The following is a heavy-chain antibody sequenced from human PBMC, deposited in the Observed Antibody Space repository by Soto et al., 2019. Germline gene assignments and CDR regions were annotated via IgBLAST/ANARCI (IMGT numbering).Heavy chain of an antibody. CDR1: GFTFSSYA. Sequence: PGGSLRLSCAASGFTFSSYAMNWVRQAPGKSLEWVSTIGGRGGGTYYADSVKGRFTISRDNSKNTLYLQMSSLRGEDTAVYYCVKAPLFRGVIIQHFDSWGQGTLVTVSS. J-gene: IGHJ4*02. CDR2: IGGRGGGT. CDR3: VKAPLFRGVIIQHFDS. D-gene: IGHD3-10*01. V-gene: IGHV3-23*01.